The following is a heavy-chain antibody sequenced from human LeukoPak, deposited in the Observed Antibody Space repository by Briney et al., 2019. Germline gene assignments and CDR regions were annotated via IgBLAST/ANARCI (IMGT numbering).Heavy chain of an antibody. D-gene: IGHD3-22*01. V-gene: IGHV4-39*07. CDR3: ARGPYSYDSSGAFDI. CDR2: IYYSGST. CDR1: GGSISSSSYY. Sequence: SETLSLTCSVSGGSISSSSYYWGWIRQPPGKGLEWIGSIYYSGSTYYNPSLKSRVTISVDTSKNQFSLKLSSVTAADTAVYFCARGPYSYDSSGAFDIWGQGTMVTVSS. J-gene: IGHJ3*02.